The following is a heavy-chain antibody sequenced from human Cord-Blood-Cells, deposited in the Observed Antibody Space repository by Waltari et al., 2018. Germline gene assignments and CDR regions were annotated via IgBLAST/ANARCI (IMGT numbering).Heavy chain of an antibody. CDR1: GGSISSSSYY. CDR2: IYYRGSP. CDR3: ARQPYDFWSGYYLDY. J-gene: IGHJ4*02. V-gene: IGHV4-39*01. Sequence: QLQLQESGPGLVKPSETLSLTCTVSGGSISSSSYYWGWIRQPPGKGLEWIGSIYYRGSPYYNPSLKGRVTISVDTSKNQFSRKLGSVTAADTAVYYCARQPYDFWSGYYLDYWGQGTLVTVSS. D-gene: IGHD3-3*01.